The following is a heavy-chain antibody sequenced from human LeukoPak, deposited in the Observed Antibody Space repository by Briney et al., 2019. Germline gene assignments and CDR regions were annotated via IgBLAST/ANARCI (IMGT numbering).Heavy chain of an antibody. CDR3: ASAEGDS. CDR1: GFTFSSYA. Sequence: GGSLRLSCAASGFTFSSYAMSWVRQAPGKGLEWVSAISGSGDSTYYGDSVKGRFTISRDNSKNTLYLQMFSLRAEDTAVYFCASAEGDSWGQGTLVTVSS. J-gene: IGHJ5*01. CDR2: ISGSGDST. V-gene: IGHV3-23*01.